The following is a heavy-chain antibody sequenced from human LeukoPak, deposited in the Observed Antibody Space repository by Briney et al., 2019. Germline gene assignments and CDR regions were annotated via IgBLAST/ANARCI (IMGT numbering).Heavy chain of an antibody. V-gene: IGHV3-23*01. CDR1: GFTFSSYA. D-gene: IGHD6-13*01. Sequence: PGGSLRLSCAASGFTFSSYAMTWVRQAPGKGLEWVSAISSSGGSTYYADSVRGRFIISRDSSKNTLYLQMNSLRAGDTAVYYCARVAAGGKGFDYWGQGTLVTVSS. J-gene: IGHJ4*02. CDR2: ISSSGGST. CDR3: ARVAAGGKGFDY.